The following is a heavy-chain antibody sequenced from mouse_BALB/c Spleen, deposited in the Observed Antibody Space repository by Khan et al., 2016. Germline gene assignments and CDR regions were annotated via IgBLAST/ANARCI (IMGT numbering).Heavy chain of an antibody. J-gene: IGHJ4*01. CDR1: GYSITSDYA. Sequence: EVQLQESGPGLVKPSQSLSLTCTVTGYSITSDYAWNWNRQFPGNRLEWMGYISYSGSTSYNPSLKSRISITRDTSKNQFFLQLNSVTSEDTATYYSASPDYGDKDAMDYWGKGTSVTVS. CDR3: ASPDYGDKDAMDY. V-gene: IGHV3-2*02. CDR2: ISYSGST. D-gene: IGHD1-1*01.